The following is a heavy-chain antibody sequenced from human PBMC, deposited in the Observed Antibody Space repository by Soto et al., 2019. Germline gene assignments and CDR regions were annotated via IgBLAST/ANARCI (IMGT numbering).Heavy chain of an antibody. CDR3: PRDAPSCSGVTCLDY. Sequence: EVQLMESGGGLVQPGGSLRLSCAASGFTFSSFSMHWVRQAPGKGLEWVSYISSSSSTIYYADSVRGRFTISRDNDKNSLYLQMNSLRDEDTSVFYWPRDAPSCSGVTCLDYLGQGTLVTVSS. V-gene: IGHV3-48*02. CDR1: GFTFSSFS. J-gene: IGHJ4*02. CDR2: ISSSSSTI. D-gene: IGHD2-15*01.